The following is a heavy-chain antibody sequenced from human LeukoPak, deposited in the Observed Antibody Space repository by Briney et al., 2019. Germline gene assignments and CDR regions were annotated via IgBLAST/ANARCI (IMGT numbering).Heavy chain of an antibody. CDR3: ARIAAGTNYFDN. J-gene: IGHJ4*02. CDR2: IAYYGST. Sequence: ASVKVSCKASGYIFSDYGIAWVRQAPGQGLEWIIAYYGSTNYAQKFQGRVTMTTDTSTKTASMELRSLRSDDTAVYYCARIAAGTNYFDNWGQGTLVTVSS. V-gene: IGHV1-18*01. D-gene: IGHD6-13*01. CDR1: GYIFSDYG.